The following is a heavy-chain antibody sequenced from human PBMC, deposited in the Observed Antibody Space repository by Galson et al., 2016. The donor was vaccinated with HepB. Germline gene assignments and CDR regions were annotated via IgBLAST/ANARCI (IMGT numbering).Heavy chain of an antibody. CDR1: GFTFSKYA. CDR3: AKGRDGYPNYFEY. CDR2: ISGSGGST. D-gene: IGHD2-2*03. V-gene: IGHV3-23*01. Sequence: SLRLSCAASGFTFSKYAMTWIRQAPGKGLEWVSAISGSGGSTLYADSVKGRFTIFRDNSKNTLYLEMNSLRAEDTAVYYCAKGRDGYPNYFEYWGQGTLVTVSS. J-gene: IGHJ4*02.